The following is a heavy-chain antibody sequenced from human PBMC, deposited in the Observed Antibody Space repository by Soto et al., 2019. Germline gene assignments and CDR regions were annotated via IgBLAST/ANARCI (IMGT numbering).Heavy chain of an antibody. CDR1: GFTFSDYY. J-gene: IGHJ4*02. D-gene: IGHD2-8*01. Sequence: QVQLVESGGGLVKPGGSLRLSSAASGFTFSDYYMSWIRQAPGKGLEWVSYISSRSSTIFYADSVKGRFTISRDNVKNSLYLQMNSLRAEDTAVYYCASGTNGAFFVYWGQGILVTVSS. CDR2: ISSRSSTI. CDR3: ASGTNGAFFVY. V-gene: IGHV3-11*01.